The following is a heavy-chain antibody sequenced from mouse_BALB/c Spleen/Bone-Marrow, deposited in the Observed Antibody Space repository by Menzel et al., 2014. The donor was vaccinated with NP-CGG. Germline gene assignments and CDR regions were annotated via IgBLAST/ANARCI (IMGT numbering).Heavy chain of an antibody. CDR3: ARVGDSDYAMDY. CDR1: GFSLTHYG. J-gene: IGHJ4*01. CDR2: IWAGGST. D-gene: IGHD2-13*01. V-gene: IGHV2-9*02. Sequence: QVQLQQSGPGLVAPSQRLSITCTVSGFSLTHYGVHWVRQPPGKGLEWLGVIWAGGSTNYISAFMSRLSISKDNSKSQVFLKIHSLQTDDTAMYFCARVGDSDYAMDYWGQGTSVTVSS.